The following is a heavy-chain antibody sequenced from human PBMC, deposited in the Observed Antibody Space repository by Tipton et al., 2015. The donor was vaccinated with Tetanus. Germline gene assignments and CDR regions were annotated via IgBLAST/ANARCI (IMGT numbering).Heavy chain of an antibody. J-gene: IGHJ3*01. CDR1: GGSISSGGYY. D-gene: IGHD2-2*01. CDR2: IFHSGST. Sequence: LVKPTQTLSLTCSVSGGSISSGGYYWSWIRQHPGKGLEWIAYIFHSGSTNYSPSLKSRVAISMDTSKNQISLKLSSVTAADTAVYYCARRSYCRSSRCFDAFDLWGQGTMGTVSS. V-gene: IGHV4-61*08. CDR3: ARRSYCRSSRCFDAFDL.